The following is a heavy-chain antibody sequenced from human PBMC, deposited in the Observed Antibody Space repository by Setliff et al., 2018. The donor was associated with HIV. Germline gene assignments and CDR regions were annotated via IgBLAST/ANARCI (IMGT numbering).Heavy chain of an antibody. D-gene: IGHD3-16*01. V-gene: IGHV4-59*08. CDR1: GGSIWNYY. J-gene: IGHJ5*02. CDR3: AKRTFGSGRLDP. Sequence: KTSETLSLTCTVSGGSIWNYYWSWIRQPPGKGLEWIGTIYYSGSTYYNPSLKSRVTISMDTSKNQFSLNLNSVTATDTAVYYCAKRTFGSGRLDPWGQGTLVTISS. CDR2: IYYSGST.